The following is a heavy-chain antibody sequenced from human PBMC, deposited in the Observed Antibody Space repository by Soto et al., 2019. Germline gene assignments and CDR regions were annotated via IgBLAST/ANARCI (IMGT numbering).Heavy chain of an antibody. Sequence: GGSLRLSCAASGFTFSSYAMIWVRQAPGKGLEWVSAISGSGGSTYYADSVKGRFTISRDNSKNTLYLQMNSLRAEDTAVYYCAKDLRYFDWPQEFDYWGQGTLVTVSS. D-gene: IGHD3-9*01. V-gene: IGHV3-23*01. CDR1: GFTFSSYA. CDR2: ISGSGGST. CDR3: AKDLRYFDWPQEFDY. J-gene: IGHJ4*02.